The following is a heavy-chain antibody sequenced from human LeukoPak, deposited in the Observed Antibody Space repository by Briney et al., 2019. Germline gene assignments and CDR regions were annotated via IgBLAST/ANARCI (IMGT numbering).Heavy chain of an antibody. CDR1: GFTFSGYA. V-gene: IGHV3-23*01. CDR3: AKVNGAGYYGMDV. D-gene: IGHD1-26*01. CDR2: ISGSGGST. Sequence: QTGGSLRLSCAASGFTFSGYAMSWVRQAPGKGLEWVSAISGSGGSTYYADSVKGRFTISRDNSKNTLYLQMNSLRAEDTAVYYCAKVNGAGYYGMDVWGQGTTVTVSS. J-gene: IGHJ6*02.